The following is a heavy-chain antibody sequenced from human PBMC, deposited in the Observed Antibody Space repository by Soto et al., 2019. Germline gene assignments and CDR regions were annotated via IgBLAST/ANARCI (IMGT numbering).Heavy chain of an antibody. CDR3: AREIVTAGGNNYFDP. D-gene: IGHD2-21*02. CDR1: GGTVASSHW. Sequence: SETLSLTCGVSGGTVASSHWWSWVRQSPGRGLEWIGNVYHTGDTNFNPSLQSRVTFSVDKSNNQFSLRLTSVTATDTAVYFCAREIVTAGGNNYFDPWGPGTLVTVSS. CDR2: VYHTGDT. V-gene: IGHV4-4*02. J-gene: IGHJ5*02.